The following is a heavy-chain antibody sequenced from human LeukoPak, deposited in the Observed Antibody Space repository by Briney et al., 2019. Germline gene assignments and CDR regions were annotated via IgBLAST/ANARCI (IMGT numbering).Heavy chain of an antibody. D-gene: IGHD2-15*01. CDR1: GGSISSSNW. CDR3: ARERDCSGGSCYSGVTWFDP. CDR2: IYHSGST. J-gene: IGHJ5*02. V-gene: IGHV4-4*02. Sequence: SETLSLTCAVSGGSISSSNWWSWVRQPSGKGLEWIGEIYHSGSTNYNPSLKSRVTISVDKSKNQFSLKLSSVTAADTAVYYCARERDCSGGSCYSGVTWFDPWGQGTLVTVSS.